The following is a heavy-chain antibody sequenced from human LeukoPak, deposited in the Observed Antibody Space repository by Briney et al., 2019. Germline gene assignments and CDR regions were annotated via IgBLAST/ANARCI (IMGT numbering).Heavy chain of an antibody. CDR3: ARDRTVRDGYNYYFDY. V-gene: IGHV1-46*01. D-gene: IGHD5-24*01. CDR1: GYTFTSYY. J-gene: IGHJ4*02. CDR2: INPSGGST. Sequence: ASVKVSCKASGYTFTSYYMHWVRQAPGQGLEWMGIINPSGGSTSYAQKFQGRVTMTRDTSTSTVYMELSSLRSEDTAVYYCARDRTVRDGYNYYFDYWGQGTLVTVSS.